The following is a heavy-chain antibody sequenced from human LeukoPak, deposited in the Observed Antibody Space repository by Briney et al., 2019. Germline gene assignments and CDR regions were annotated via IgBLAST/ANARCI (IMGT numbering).Heavy chain of an antibody. Sequence: PGGSLRLSCAASGFTFSSYAMSWVRQAPGKGLEWVSATSGSGGSTYYADSEKGRFTISRDNSKNTLYLQMNSLRAEDTAVYYCAKVIGYYYDSSGYPIYWGQGTLVTVSS. CDR2: TSGSGGST. CDR1: GFTFSSYA. D-gene: IGHD3-22*01. CDR3: AKVIGYYYDSSGYPIY. V-gene: IGHV3-23*01. J-gene: IGHJ4*02.